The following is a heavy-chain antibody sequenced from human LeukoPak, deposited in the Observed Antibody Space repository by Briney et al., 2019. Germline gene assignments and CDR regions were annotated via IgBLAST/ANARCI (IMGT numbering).Heavy chain of an antibody. D-gene: IGHD5-18*01. V-gene: IGHV3-48*01. Sequence: GGSLRLSCAASGFTFSDYNMNWVRQPPEKGLEWVSYITSSSSIIYYADSVKGRFTISRDNAKNSLYLQMSSLRAEDTAVYYCARAYSGYTYGYHYWGQGTLVTVSS. CDR1: GFTFSDYN. J-gene: IGHJ4*02. CDR3: ARAYSGYTYGYHY. CDR2: ITSSSSII.